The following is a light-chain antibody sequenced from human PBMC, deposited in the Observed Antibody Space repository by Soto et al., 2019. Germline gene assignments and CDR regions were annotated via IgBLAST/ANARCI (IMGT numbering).Light chain of an antibody. V-gene: IGLV2-8*01. CDR3: SSYSGSNNVL. Sequence: QSALTQPPSASGSPGQSVTISCTGTNSDVGGYDYVSWYQQHPGRAPKLMIYEVSKRPSGVPDRFSGSKSDNTASLTVSGLQAEDEADYYCSSYSGSNNVLFGGGTKLTVL. CDR1: NSDVGGYDY. J-gene: IGLJ2*01. CDR2: EVS.